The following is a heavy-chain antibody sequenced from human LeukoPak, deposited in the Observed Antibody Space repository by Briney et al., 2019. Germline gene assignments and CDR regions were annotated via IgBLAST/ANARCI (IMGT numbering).Heavy chain of an antibody. J-gene: IGHJ3*01. CDR1: GFPFGDFA. V-gene: IGHV3-23*01. Sequence: PGGSLRLSCAASGFPFGDFAMTWVRQVPGGGLQWVSTITRSGQNTYYADSVKGRFTISRDDYKGMLYLQMNSLRAEDTAMYYCVTDDYCSIPGCVIDALVVWGQGTVVTVSS. CDR2: ITRSGQNT. CDR3: VTDDYCSIPGCVIDALVV. D-gene: IGHD4-11*01.